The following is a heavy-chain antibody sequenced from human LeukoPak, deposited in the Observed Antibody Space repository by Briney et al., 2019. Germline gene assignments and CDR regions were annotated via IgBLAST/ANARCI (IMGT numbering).Heavy chain of an antibody. Sequence: PGGSLRLSCAASGFTFSSYAMSWVRQAPGKGLEWVSAISGSGGRTYYADSVKGRFTISRDNSKNTLYLQMNTLRVEDTAVYYCAKDDNYYDSGGLPLGFFHHWGQGTLVTVSS. CDR1: GFTFSSYA. J-gene: IGHJ1*01. CDR2: ISGSGGRT. V-gene: IGHV3-23*01. CDR3: AKDDNYYDSGGLPLGFFHH. D-gene: IGHD3-22*01.